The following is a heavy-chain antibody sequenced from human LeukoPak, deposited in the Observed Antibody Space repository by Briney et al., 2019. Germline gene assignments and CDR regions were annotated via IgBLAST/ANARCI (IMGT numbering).Heavy chain of an antibody. Sequence: PSETLSLTCSVSGGSIGSYDWSWIRQPPGKGLEWIGHVHYTWNAKYNPSLKSRVTISLDRSSNQFSLRLSSVSAADTAVYYCARVASKGGMDVWGQGTTVTVSS. J-gene: IGHJ6*02. CDR1: GGSIGSYD. CDR3: ARVASKGGMDV. D-gene: IGHD5/OR15-5a*01. CDR2: VHYTWNA. V-gene: IGHV4-59*01.